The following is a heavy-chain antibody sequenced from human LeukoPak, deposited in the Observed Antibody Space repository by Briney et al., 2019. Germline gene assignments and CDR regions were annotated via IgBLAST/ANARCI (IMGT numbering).Heavy chain of an antibody. Sequence: GGSLRLSCAASGFTFSDYWMTWVRQAPGKGLEWVSGISGRGGGTNHADSVRGRFTISRDNSKNTLYLQMNSLRAEDTAVYYCAKHKGSGSYYLYSFDYWGQGTLVTVSS. CDR1: GFTFSDYW. J-gene: IGHJ4*02. V-gene: IGHV3-23*01. CDR3: AKHKGSGSYYLYSFDY. D-gene: IGHD3-10*01. CDR2: ISGRGGGT.